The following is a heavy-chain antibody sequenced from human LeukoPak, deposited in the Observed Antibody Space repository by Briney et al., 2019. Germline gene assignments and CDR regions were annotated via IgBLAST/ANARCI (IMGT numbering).Heavy chain of an antibody. CDR1: GFTFDDYA. D-gene: IGHD2-2*01. CDR3: ATALKGRIVVPALDVLDI. CDR2: ISWNSGSI. V-gene: IGHV3-9*01. J-gene: IGHJ3*02. Sequence: GGSLRLSCAASGFTFDDYAMHGVRQAPGKGRVGVSGISWNSGSIGYADSVKGRFTISRDNAKNSLYLQMNSVRAADTALYYCATALKGRIVVPALDVLDIWGQGTMVTVSS.